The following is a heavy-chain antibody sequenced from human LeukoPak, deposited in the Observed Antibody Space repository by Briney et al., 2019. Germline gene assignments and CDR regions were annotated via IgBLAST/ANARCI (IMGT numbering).Heavy chain of an antibody. D-gene: IGHD3-3*01. CDR2: ISSSSSYI. CDR1: GFTFSSYS. CDR3: AKPFHDFWSGLDY. Sequence: PGGSLRLSCAASGFTFSSYSMNWVRQAPGKGLEWVSSISSSSSYIYYADSVKGRFTISRDNSKNTLYLQMNSLRAEDTAVYYCAKPFHDFWSGLDYWGQGTLVTVSS. V-gene: IGHV3-21*01. J-gene: IGHJ4*02.